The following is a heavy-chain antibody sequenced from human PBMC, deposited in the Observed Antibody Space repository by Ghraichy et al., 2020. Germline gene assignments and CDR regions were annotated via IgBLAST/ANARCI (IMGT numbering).Heavy chain of an antibody. CDR1: GFTFSSFW. Sequence: GGSLRLSCAASGFTFSSFWMSWVRQAPRKGLEWVANIKQDGSEEHYVDSVKGRFTISRDNAKNSLYLQMNSLRAEDTAGYYCAPQFSGSYPPGYWGQGTLVTVSS. D-gene: IGHD1-26*01. J-gene: IGHJ4*02. CDR2: IKQDGSEE. V-gene: IGHV3-7*03. CDR3: APQFSGSYPPGY.